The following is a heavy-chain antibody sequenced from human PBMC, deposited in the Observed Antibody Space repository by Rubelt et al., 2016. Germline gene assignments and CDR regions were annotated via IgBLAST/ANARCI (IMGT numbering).Heavy chain of an antibody. CDR2: ISHDGNYY. V-gene: IGHV3-30*04. CDR1: GFTFRTYA. J-gene: IGHJ2*01. D-gene: IGHD2-15*01. CDR3: VGTYSTHWYFDL. Sequence: QVQLVESGGGVVQPGRSLRLSCAASGFTFRTYAMHWVRQAPGKGLEWVAVISHDGNYYQHADSVKGRFTISRDNSKNTLYLQMNSLRVDDTAVYYCVGTYSTHWYFDLWGRGTLVTVSS.